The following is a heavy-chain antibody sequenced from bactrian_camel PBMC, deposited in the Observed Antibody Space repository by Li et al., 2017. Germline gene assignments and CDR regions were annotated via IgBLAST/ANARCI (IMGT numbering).Heavy chain of an antibody. D-gene: IGHD6*01. CDR3: AAGSWCYEYNY. Sequence: VQLVESGGGSVQSGGSLRLSCAASGSGYVSGTYCLGWFRQVPGKEREGVAAIAPSTGSTYYDDSVKGRFTVSHVNANNTLHLQMNSLKPEDTAVYYCAAGSWCYEYNYWGQGTQVTVS. CDR1: GSGYVSGTYC. V-gene: IGHV3S1*01. J-gene: IGHJ4*01. CDR2: IAPSTGST.